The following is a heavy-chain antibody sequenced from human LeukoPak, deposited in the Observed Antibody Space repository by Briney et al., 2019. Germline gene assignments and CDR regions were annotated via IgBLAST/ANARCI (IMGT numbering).Heavy chain of an antibody. Sequence: GGSLRLSCAASGFTFSSYGMHWVRQAPGKGLEWVAVIWYDGSNKYYADSVKGRFTISRDNSKNTLYLQMNSLRAEDTAVYYCARDWRDCYDSSGYVADWGQGTLVTVSS. CDR3: ARDWRDCYDSSGYVAD. J-gene: IGHJ4*02. CDR2: IWYDGSNK. CDR1: GFTFSSYG. D-gene: IGHD3-22*01. V-gene: IGHV3-33*01.